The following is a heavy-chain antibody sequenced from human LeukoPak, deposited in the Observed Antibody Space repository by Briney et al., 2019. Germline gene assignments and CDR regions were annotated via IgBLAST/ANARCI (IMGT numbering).Heavy chain of an antibody. D-gene: IGHD6-13*01. J-gene: IGHJ4*02. CDR1: GFTLSIDW. V-gene: IGHV3-7*03. Sequence: GRSLRLSCEASGFTLSIDWISWVRQAPGRGLEWVANIKQDGSEKYYVDSVTGRFTISRDNAKNSLYLQMNSLRAEDMALYYCANAYSSSWYYFDYWGQGTLVTVSS. CDR3: ANAYSSSWYYFDY. CDR2: IKQDGSEK.